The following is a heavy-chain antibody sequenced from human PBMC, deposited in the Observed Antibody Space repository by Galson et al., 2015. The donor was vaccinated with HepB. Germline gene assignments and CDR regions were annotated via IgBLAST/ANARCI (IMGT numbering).Heavy chain of an antibody. CDR3: ARDPPYITMVRGVPSMLPFDY. CDR1: GYTFTSYA. D-gene: IGHD3-10*01. V-gene: IGHV1-3*01. Sequence: SVKVSCKASGYTFTSYAMHWVRQAPGQRLEWMGWINAGNGNTKYSQKFQGRVTITRDTSASTAYMELSSLRSEDTAVYYCARDPPYITMVRGVPSMLPFDYWGQGTLVTVSS. J-gene: IGHJ4*02. CDR2: INAGNGNT.